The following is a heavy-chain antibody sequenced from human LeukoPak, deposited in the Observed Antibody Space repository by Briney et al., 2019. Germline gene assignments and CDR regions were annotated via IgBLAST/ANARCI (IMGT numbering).Heavy chain of an antibody. D-gene: IGHD3-22*01. CDR1: GFTFSSYG. CDR3: AKGYDSSGYYYAVDY. V-gene: IGHV3-23*01. Sequence: GGSLRLSCAASGFTFSSYGMSWVRQAPGKGLEWVSGISGSGGNTYYADSVKGRFTISRDNSKNTLYVQMNSLRAEDTAVYYCAKGYDSSGYYYAVDYWGQGTLVTVSS. J-gene: IGHJ4*02. CDR2: ISGSGGNT.